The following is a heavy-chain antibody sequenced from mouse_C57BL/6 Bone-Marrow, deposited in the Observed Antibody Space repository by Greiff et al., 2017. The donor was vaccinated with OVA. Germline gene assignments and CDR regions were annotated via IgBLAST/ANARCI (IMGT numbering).Heavy chain of an antibody. CDR3: TGGTPYWYFDV. Sequence: EVKVEESGGGLVQPGGSMKLSCVASGFTFSNYWMNWVRQSPEKGLEWVAQIRLKSDNYATHYAESVKGRFTISRDDSKSSVYLQKNNLRAEDTGIYYCTGGTPYWYFDVWGTGTTVTVSS. CDR1: GFTFSNYW. D-gene: IGHD3-3*01. CDR2: IRLKSDNYAT. V-gene: IGHV6-3*01. J-gene: IGHJ1*03.